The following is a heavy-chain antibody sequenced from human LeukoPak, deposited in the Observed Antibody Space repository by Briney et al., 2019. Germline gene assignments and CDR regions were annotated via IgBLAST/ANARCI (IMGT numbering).Heavy chain of an antibody. J-gene: IGHJ6*02. CDR3: AKSVGMDV. V-gene: IGHV3-30*18. Sequence: GGSLRLSCAASGFTFSSYGMHWVRQAPGKGLEWVAVISYGGSNKYYADSVKGRFTISRDNSKNTLYLQMNSLRAEDTAVYYCAKSVGMDVWGQGTTVTVSS. CDR1: GFTFSSYG. CDR2: ISYGGSNK.